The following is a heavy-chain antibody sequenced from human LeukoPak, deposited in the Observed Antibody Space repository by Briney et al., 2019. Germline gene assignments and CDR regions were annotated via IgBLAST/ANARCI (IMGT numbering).Heavy chain of an antibody. V-gene: IGHV3-9*01. D-gene: IGHD3-16*01. J-gene: IGHJ4*02. Sequence: GGSLRLSCAGSGFIFNNYAMHWVRQPPGKGLEWVSGISWNSGSIDYADSVKGRFTISRDNAKNSLYLQMNSLRVEDTAFYYCARSGGAPNHWGQGTLVTVSS. CDR2: ISWNSGSI. CDR1: GFIFNNYA. CDR3: ARSGGAPNH.